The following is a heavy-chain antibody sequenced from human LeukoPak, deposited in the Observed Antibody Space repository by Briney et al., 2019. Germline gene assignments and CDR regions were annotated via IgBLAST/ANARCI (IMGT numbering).Heavy chain of an antibody. CDR2: IIPILGIA. CDR3: ARREYCSSTSCYIDSAFDI. CDR1: GGTFSSYA. V-gene: IGHV1-69*04. J-gene: IGHJ3*02. Sequence: SVKVSCKASGGTFSSYAISWVRQAPGQGLEWMGRIIPILGIANYAQKFQGRVTITADKSTSTAYMELSSLRSEDTAVYYCARREYCSSTSCYIDSAFDIWGQGTVVTVSS. D-gene: IGHD2-2*02.